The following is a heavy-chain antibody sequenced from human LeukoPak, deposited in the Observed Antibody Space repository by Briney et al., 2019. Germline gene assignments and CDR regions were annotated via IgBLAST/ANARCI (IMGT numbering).Heavy chain of an antibody. V-gene: IGHV3-23*01. CDR1: GFTFSSYA. D-gene: IGHD2-8*01. J-gene: IGHJ4*02. CDR2: ISGSGGST. Sequence: GGSLRLSCAASGFTFSSYAKSWVRQAPGKGLEWVSAISGSGGSTYYADSVKGRFTISRDNSKSTLYLQMNSLRAEDTAVYYCAKGLYCTNGVCRSAFDYWGQGTLVTVSS. CDR3: AKGLYCTNGVCRSAFDY.